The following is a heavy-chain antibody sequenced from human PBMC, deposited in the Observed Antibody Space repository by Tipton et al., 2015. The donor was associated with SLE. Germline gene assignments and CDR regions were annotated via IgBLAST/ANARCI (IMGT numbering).Heavy chain of an antibody. D-gene: IGHD6-19*01. V-gene: IGHV4-59*12. CDR3: ARANLQWLVQDY. J-gene: IGHJ4*02. CDR1: GGSFSGYY. Sequence: TLSLTCAVYGGSFSGYYWSWIRQPPGKGLEWIGYIYYSGSTKYNPSLKSRVTMSVDTSKNQFSLKLSSVTAADTAVYYCARANLQWLVQDYWGQGTLVTVSS. CDR2: IYYSGST.